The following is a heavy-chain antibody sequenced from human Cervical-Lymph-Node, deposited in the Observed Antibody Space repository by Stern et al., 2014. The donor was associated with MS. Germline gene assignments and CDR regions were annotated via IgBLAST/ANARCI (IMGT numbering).Heavy chain of an antibody. Sequence: VQLVESGGGVVQPGRSLRLSCAASGFTFTSYTMHWVRPAPGKGLEWVAVISYDGDNIYYAESVKGRFTISRENSKNTLSLQMNSLRVDDTAIYYCARDRASSRAGGGMDVWGQGTTVTVSS. D-gene: IGHD6-6*01. CDR2: ISYDGDNI. CDR1: GFTFTSYT. V-gene: IGHV3-30*11. J-gene: IGHJ6*02. CDR3: ARDRASSRAGGGMDV.